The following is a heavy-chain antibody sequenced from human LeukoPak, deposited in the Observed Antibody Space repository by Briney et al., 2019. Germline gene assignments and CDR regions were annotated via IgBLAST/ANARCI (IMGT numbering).Heavy chain of an antibody. CDR2: IKGDGSST. J-gene: IGHJ4*02. V-gene: IGHV3-74*01. Sequence: GGSLRLSCAASGFTFSNYWMFWVRQAPGKGLVWVARIKGDGSSTIYADSVKGRFTISRDNSKNTLYLQTSSLRAEDTAVYYCARASTTVPNLLDHWGRGTLVTVSS. CDR1: GFTFSNYW. CDR3: ARASTTVPNLLDH. D-gene: IGHD4-17*01.